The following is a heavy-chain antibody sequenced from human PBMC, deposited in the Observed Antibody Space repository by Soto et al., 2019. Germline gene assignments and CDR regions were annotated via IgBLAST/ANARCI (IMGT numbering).Heavy chain of an antibody. CDR1: GDTFGSNA. D-gene: IGHD1-26*01. J-gene: IGHJ4*02. CDR3: ARGSGSFFPFFDS. Sequence: QVQFVQSGAEVKKPGASVKLSCMASGDTFGSNAMHWVRQAAGQRLEWMGWIIGGSGNTKYSRNFQGRVTITWDTSASTVYMELTSLRSDDTAVYFCARGSGSFFPFFDSWGQGTLVTVSS. CDR2: IIGGSGNT. V-gene: IGHV1-3*01.